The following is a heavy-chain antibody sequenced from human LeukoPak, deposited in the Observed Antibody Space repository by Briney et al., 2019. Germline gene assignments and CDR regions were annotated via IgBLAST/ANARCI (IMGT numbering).Heavy chain of an antibody. CDR2: IYYSGST. Sequence: SETLSLTCTVSGGSISSYYWSWIRQPPGKGLEWIGYIYYSGSTNYNPSLKSRVTISVDTSKNQFSLKLSSVTAADTAVYYCARHSDYYDSSGFTHDAFGIWGQGTMVTVSS. J-gene: IGHJ3*02. CDR1: GGSISSYY. V-gene: IGHV4-59*08. CDR3: ARHSDYYDSSGFTHDAFGI. D-gene: IGHD3-22*01.